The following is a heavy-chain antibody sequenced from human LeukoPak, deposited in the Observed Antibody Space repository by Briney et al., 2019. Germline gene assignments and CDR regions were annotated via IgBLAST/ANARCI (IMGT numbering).Heavy chain of an antibody. CDR1: GDSSSSSSYY. Sequence: PSETLSLTCTVSGDSSSSSSYYWGWIRQPPGKGLEWIASIYYSGSTYYNPSLKSRVTISVDTSKNQFSLKLSSVTAADTAVYYCARELSWFGELEVNFDYWGQGTLVTVSS. D-gene: IGHD3-10*01. CDR2: IYYSGST. CDR3: ARELSWFGELEVNFDY. V-gene: IGHV4-39*07. J-gene: IGHJ4*02.